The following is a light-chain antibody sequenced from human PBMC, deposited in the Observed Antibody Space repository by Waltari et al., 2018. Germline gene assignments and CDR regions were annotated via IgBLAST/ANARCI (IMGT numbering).Light chain of an antibody. V-gene: IGKV2-28*01. J-gene: IGKJ1*01. Sequence: DIVMTQSPLSLPVTPGEPASISCRFSQSLLHSNGYNYLDWYLQKPGQSPQLLIYLGATRASGVPDRFSGGGAGTDFTLKISRVEAEDVGVYYCMQALQTPPWTFGQGTKVEIK. CDR1: QSLLHSNGYNY. CDR3: MQALQTPPWT. CDR2: LGA.